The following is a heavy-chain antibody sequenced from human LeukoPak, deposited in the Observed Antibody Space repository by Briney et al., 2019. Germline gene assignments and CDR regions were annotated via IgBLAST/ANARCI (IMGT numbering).Heavy chain of an antibody. CDR2: INHSGST. CDR1: GGSFSGYY. J-gene: IGHJ6*03. D-gene: IGHD3-10*01. CDR3: ARGWVTMVRGVIITDYYYYMDV. Sequence: SETLSLTCAVYGGSFSGYYWSWIRQPPGKGLEWIGEINHSGSTNYNPSLKSRVTISVDTSKNRFSLKLSSVTAADTAVYYCARGWVTMVRGVIITDYYYYMDVWGKGTTVTVSS. V-gene: IGHV4-34*01.